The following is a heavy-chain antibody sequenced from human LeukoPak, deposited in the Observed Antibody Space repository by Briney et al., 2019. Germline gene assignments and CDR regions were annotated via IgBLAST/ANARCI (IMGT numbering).Heavy chain of an antibody. CDR2: IYYSGST. Sequence: SETLSLTCTVSGGSISSYYWSWIRQPPGKGLEWLGYIYYSGSTNYNPSLKSRVTISVDTSKNQFSLKLSSVTAADTAVYYCARDRYMRGDAFDIWGQGTMVTVSS. CDR3: ARDRYMRGDAFDI. V-gene: IGHV4-59*01. J-gene: IGHJ3*02. D-gene: IGHD5-24*01. CDR1: GGSISSYY.